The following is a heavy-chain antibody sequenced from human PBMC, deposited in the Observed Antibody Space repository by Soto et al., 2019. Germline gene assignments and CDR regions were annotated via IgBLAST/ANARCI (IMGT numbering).Heavy chain of an antibody. CDR2: IYSGGST. D-gene: IGHD6-6*01. Sequence: GGSLRLSCAASGITVSGNYMAWVRQAPGKGLEWVSLIYSGGSTFYTDSVRGRFIISRDNSKNTLHLQMNSLRAEDTAMYYCARVPHRFRSSSNYIWGQGTLVTVSS. CDR1: GITVSGNY. CDR3: ARVPHRFRSSSNYI. V-gene: IGHV3-53*01. J-gene: IGHJ4*02.